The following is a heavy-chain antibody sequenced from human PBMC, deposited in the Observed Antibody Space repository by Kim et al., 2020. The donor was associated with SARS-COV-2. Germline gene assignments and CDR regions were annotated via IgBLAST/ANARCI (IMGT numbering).Heavy chain of an antibody. CDR2: ISWDGTNI. V-gene: IGHV3-23*01. CDR1: GFTFSTSP. J-gene: IGHJ4*02. D-gene: IGHD4-17*01. Sequence: GGSLRLSCVASGFTFSTSPMGWVRQAPGEGLEWVSCISWDGTNIYYADSVKGRVTMSSDKSKNSVYLHMNSLRVEDTAVYYCAKGVTNSGFDYWGQGAQVTVSS. CDR3: AKGVTNSGFDY.